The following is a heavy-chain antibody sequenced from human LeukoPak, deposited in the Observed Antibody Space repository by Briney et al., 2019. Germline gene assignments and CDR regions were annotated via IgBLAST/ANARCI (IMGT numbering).Heavy chain of an antibody. CDR2: IDPSDSYT. V-gene: IGHV5-10-1*01. Sequence: PGESVKITCKGSGYSFTSYWISWVRQMPGKGLEWMGRIDPSDSYTNYSPSFQGHVTISADKSISTAYLQWSSLKASDTAMYYCTLTQDYDAFDIWGQGTMVTVSS. D-gene: IGHD4-11*01. CDR1: GYSFTSYW. CDR3: TLTQDYDAFDI. J-gene: IGHJ3*02.